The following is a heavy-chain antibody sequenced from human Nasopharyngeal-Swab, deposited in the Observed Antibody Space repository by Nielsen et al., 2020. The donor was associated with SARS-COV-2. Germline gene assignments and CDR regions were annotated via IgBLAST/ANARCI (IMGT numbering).Heavy chain of an antibody. CDR2: ISGDGGST. CDR3: AKAMRLLEWLFFS. D-gene: IGHD3-3*01. J-gene: IGHJ5*02. Sequence: PGKGLEWVSLISGDGGSTYYADSVKGRFTISRDNSKNPLYLQMNSLRTEDTALYYCAKAMRLLEWLFFSWGQGTLVTVSS. V-gene: IGHV3-43*01.